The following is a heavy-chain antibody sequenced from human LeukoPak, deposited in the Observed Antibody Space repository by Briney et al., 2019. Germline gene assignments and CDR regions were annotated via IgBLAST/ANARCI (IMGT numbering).Heavy chain of an antibody. Sequence: GGSLRLSCAASGFTFSSYAMHWVRQAPGKGLEWVAVISYDGSNKYYADSVKGRFTISRDNAKNSLYLQMNSLRDEDTAVYYCXXXVGANDYWGQGTLVTVSS. J-gene: IGHJ4*02. D-gene: IGHD1-26*01. CDR1: GFTFSSYA. V-gene: IGHV3-30-3*01. CDR2: ISYDGSNK. CDR3: XXXVGANDY.